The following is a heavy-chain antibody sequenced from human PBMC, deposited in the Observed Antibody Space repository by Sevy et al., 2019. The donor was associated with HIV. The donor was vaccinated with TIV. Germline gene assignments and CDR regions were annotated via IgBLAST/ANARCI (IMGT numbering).Heavy chain of an antibody. CDR1: GGSFSAYY. CDR2: INRSGST. J-gene: IGHJ3*02. D-gene: IGHD6-19*01. CDR3: ARVYSSAPHFDI. Sequence: SETLSLTCGVSGGSFSAYYWSWIRQPPGKGLEWIGEINRSGSTNYNPSLKSRVTISVDTSKKQFSLNLSSVTAADTAVYYCARVYSSAPHFDIWGQGTMVTVSS. V-gene: IGHV4-34*01.